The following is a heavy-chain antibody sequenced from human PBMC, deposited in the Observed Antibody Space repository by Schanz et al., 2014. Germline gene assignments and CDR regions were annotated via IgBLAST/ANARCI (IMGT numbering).Heavy chain of an antibody. Sequence: QVLLQESGPGVVKPSGTLSLTCAVSGGSIISSTWWGWVRQPPGKGREWIGEIYHNGDTIFNPSLKSRATMSVDKSKKECSLRLTSLTAADTALYYCARRIAARSGVGYDYHYGMDVWGQGTTVIVSS. D-gene: IGHD6-6*01. J-gene: IGHJ6*02. CDR1: GGSIISSTW. V-gene: IGHV4-4*02. CDR2: IYHNGDT. CDR3: ARRIAARSGVGYDYHYGMDV.